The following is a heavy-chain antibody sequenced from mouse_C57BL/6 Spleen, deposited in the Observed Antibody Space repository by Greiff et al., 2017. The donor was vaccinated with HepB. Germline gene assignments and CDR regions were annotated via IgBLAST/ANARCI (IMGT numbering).Heavy chain of an antibody. Sequence: QVQLQQPGAELVKPGASVKMSCKASGYTFTSYWITWVKQRPGQGLEWIGDIYPGSGSTNYNEKFKSKATLTVDTSSSTAYMQLSSLTSEDSAVYYCAGAIYYDYYFDYWGQGTTLTVSS. CDR2: IYPGSGST. CDR1: GYTFTSYW. D-gene: IGHD2-4*01. V-gene: IGHV1-55*01. J-gene: IGHJ2*01. CDR3: AGAIYYDYYFDY.